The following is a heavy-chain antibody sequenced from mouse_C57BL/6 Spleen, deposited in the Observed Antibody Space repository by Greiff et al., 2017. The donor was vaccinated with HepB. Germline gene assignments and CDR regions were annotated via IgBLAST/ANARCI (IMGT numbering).Heavy chain of an antibody. Sequence: EVQLVDSGGGLVQSGRSLRLSCATSGFTFCDFYMEWVRQAPGKGLEWIAASRNKANDYTTEYSASVKGRFIVSRDTSQSILYLQMNALRAEDTAIYYCARDAYSAWFAYWGQGTLVTVSA. J-gene: IGHJ3*01. CDR2: SRNKANDYTT. V-gene: IGHV7-1*01. CDR1: GFTFCDFY. CDR3: ARDAYSAWFAY.